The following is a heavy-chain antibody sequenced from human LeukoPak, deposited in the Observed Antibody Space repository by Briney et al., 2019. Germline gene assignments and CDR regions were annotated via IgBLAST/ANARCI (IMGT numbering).Heavy chain of an antibody. V-gene: IGHV6-1*01. J-gene: IGHJ4*02. CDR1: GVSVYSVSSA. Sequence: SQTLSLTCAISGVSVYSVSSAWSWIRQSPSRGLEWLGRTYYRSKWNHDYAESVKSRITINPDTSKNEFSLQLNSVTPEDTAVYYCARNLRPDFDYWGQGTLVTVSS. CDR2: TYYRSKWNH. CDR3: ARNLRPDFDY.